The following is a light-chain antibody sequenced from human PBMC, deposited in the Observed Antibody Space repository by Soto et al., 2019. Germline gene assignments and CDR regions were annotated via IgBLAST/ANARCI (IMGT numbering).Light chain of an antibody. V-gene: IGKV3-11*01. CDR3: QQRTNWPPLT. CDR1: QSVRSY. CDR2: DAS. J-gene: IGKJ4*01. Sequence: EVVLTQSPATLSLSPGERATLSCRASQSVRSYLAWFQHKPCQAPRLLIYDASNRATGIPGRFSGSGFGTDFTLTISSLEPADFGVYYCQQRTNWPPLTFGGGTRVEIK.